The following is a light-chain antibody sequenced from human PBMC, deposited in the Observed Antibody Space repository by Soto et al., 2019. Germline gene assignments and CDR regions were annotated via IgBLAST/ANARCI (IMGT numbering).Light chain of an antibody. CDR2: AAS. CDR3: QQYYSTLA. J-gene: IGKJ1*01. CDR1: QDISNY. Sequence: DTQMTQSPSSLSAFVGDTVTISCQASQDISNYLNWYQHKEGKAPKLLIYAASNLETGFPSRFSGSGSGTEFTLTISRLQPDDLATYYRQQYYSTLAFGQGTKVDIK. V-gene: IGKV1-33*01.